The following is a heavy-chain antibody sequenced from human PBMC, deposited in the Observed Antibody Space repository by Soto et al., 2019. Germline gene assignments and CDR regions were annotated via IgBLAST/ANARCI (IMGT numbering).Heavy chain of an antibody. J-gene: IGHJ4*02. CDR3: AKDSTSD. CDR2: ISYDGSKK. D-gene: IGHD1-26*01. Sequence: QVQLVESGGGVVQPGRSLRLSCAASGFTFSTHVMHWVRQAPGKGLHWVAVISYDGSKKYYADSVKGRFTISRDNSENTLYLQMNSLRPEDTALYYCAKDSTSDWGQGTLVTVSS. CDR1: GFTFSTHV. V-gene: IGHV3-30*18.